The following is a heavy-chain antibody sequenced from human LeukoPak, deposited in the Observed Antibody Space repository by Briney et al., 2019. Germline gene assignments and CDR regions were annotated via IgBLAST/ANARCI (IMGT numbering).Heavy chain of an antibody. V-gene: IGHV1-2*04. Sequence: ASVKVSCKASGYTFTGYYMHWVRQAPGQGLEWMGWINPNSGGTNYAQKFQGWVTMTRDTSISTAYMELSRPRSDDTAVYYCARDRDSSSWYYYWGQGTLVTVSS. J-gene: IGHJ4*02. CDR1: GYTFTGYY. D-gene: IGHD6-13*01. CDR2: INPNSGGT. CDR3: ARDRDSSSWYYY.